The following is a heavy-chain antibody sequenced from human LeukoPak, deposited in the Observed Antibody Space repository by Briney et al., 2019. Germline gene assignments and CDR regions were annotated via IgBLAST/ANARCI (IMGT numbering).Heavy chain of an antibody. CDR1: GGSISSYY. D-gene: IGHD4-23*01. J-gene: IGHJ4*02. Sequence: SSETLSLTCTVSGGSISSYYWNWIRQPPGKGLEWIGYIYYSGSTNYNPSLKSRVTISVDTSKNQFSLKLSSVTAADTAVYYCARHDYGGNSGSDYWGQGTLVTVSS. CDR3: ARHDYGGNSGSDY. V-gene: IGHV4-59*08. CDR2: IYYSGST.